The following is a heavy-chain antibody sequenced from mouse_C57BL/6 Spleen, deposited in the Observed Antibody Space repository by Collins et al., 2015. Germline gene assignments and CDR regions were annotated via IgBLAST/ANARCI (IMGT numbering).Heavy chain of an antibody. V-gene: IGHV9-3*01. CDR2: INTYSGVP. Sequence: QIQLVQSGPELKKPGETVKISCKASGYTFTTYGMSWVKQAPGKGLKWMGWINTYSGVPTYADDFKGRFAFSLETSASTAYLQINNLKNEDTATYFCARSDYDDAMDYWGQGTSVTVSS. D-gene: IGHD2-4*01. J-gene: IGHJ4*01. CDR1: GYTFTTYG. CDR3: ARSDYDDAMDY.